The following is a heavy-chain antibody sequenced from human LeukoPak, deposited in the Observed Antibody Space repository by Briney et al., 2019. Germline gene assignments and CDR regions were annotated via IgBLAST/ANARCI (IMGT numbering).Heavy chain of an antibody. CDR2: ISYDGSNK. V-gene: IGHV3-30*01. Sequence: GGSLRLSCAASGFTFSSYAMHWVRQAPGKGLERVAVISYDGSNKYYADSVKGRFTISRDNSKNTLYLQMNSLRAEDTAVYYCARDYYDSSGYRFDYWGQGTLVTVSS. D-gene: IGHD3-22*01. CDR1: GFTFSSYA. J-gene: IGHJ4*02. CDR3: ARDYYDSSGYRFDY.